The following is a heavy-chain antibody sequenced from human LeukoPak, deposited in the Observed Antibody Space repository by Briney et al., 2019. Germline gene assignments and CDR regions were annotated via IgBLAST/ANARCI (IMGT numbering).Heavy chain of an antibody. J-gene: IGHJ4*02. V-gene: IGHV3-23*01. CDR2: IRGSDGST. CDR1: GFTFSVYG. Sequence: GGSLRLSCAASGFTFSVYGMSWVRQAPGKGLEWVSAIRGSDGSTYYADSVKGRFTISRDNSKNTLYLQMNSLRAEDTAVYYCAARPGFYFDYWGQGALVTVSS. CDR3: AARPGFYFDY. D-gene: IGHD7-27*01.